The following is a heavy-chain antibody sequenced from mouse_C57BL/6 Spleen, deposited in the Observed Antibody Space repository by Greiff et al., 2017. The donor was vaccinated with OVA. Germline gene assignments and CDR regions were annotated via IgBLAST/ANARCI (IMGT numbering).Heavy chain of an antibody. J-gene: IGHJ2*01. CDR2: IHPNSGST. Sequence: QVQLQQPGAELVKPGASVKLSCKASGYTFTSYWMHWVKQRPGQGLEWIGMIHPNSGSTNYNEKFKSKATLTVDKSSSTAYMQLSSLTSEDSAVYYCARSLKGPYYFDYWGQGTTLTVSS. CDR3: ARSLKGPYYFDY. V-gene: IGHV1-64*01. CDR1: GYTFTSYW.